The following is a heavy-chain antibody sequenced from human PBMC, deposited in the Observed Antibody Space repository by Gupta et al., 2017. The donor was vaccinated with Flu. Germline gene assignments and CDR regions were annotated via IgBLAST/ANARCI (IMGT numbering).Heavy chain of an antibody. Sequence: GFSLNNHHMNWVRQASGKGLEWISGIQHYGGPGYYADSVRGRFTISRDQSKNTLHLEMTRMSVDDSAVYYWVRDMTVWGGGWHGPPIIPGDLWGQGTRGTVSS. CDR1: GFSLNNHH. V-gene: IGHV3-23*01. D-gene: IGHD6-19*01. CDR3: VRDMTVWGGGWHGPPIIPGDL. CDR2: IQHYGGPG. J-gene: IGHJ4*02.